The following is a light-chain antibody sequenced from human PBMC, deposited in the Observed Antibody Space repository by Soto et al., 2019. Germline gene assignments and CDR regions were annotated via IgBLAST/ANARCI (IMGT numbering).Light chain of an antibody. CDR1: QSVSND. CDR3: QHYDNWPPYT. CDR2: AAS. V-gene: IGKV3-15*01. J-gene: IGKJ2*01. Sequence: EIVMTQSPATLSVSPGERATLSCRASQSVSNDLAWYQQKPGQAPRLLIYAASTRAAGIPDRFSGSGSGTEFTLTLSSLQSEDFAVYYCQHYDNWPPYTFGQGTKLEI.